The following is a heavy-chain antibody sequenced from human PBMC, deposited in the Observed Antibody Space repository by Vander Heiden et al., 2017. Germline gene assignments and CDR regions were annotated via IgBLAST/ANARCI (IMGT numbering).Heavy chain of an antibody. D-gene: IGHD1-26*01. CDR3: ARDLDPERGGSIDY. CDR2: ISSSSSYI. CDR1: GFTFRSYS. V-gene: IGHV3-21*01. J-gene: IGHJ4*02. Sequence: EVQLVVSGRGLVKPGGSLRLSCAASGFTFRSYSTNWVPQAQGKGLEWVSSISSSSSYIYYADSVKGRFTISRDNAKNSLYLQMNSLRAEDTAVYYCARDLDPERGGSIDYWGQGTLVTVSS.